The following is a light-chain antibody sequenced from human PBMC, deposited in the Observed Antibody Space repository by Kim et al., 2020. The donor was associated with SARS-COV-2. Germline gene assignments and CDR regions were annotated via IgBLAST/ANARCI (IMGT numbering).Light chain of an antibody. Sequence: SYELTQPPSVSVSPGQTARITCFGDALPKKYAYWYQQKSGQAPVLVIYEDSKRPSGIPERFSASSSGTMATLTISGAQVEDEADYYCLSTDSSGNYRVFG. CDR2: EDS. CDR3: LSTDSSGNYRV. J-gene: IGLJ3*02. V-gene: IGLV3-10*01. CDR1: ALPKKY.